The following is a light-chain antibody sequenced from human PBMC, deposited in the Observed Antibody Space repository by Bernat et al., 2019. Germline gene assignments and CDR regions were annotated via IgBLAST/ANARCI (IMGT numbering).Light chain of an antibody. Sequence: DIQMTQSPSSLSASVGDRVTITCRASQSISTYLNWYQQKPGKAPNLLIYAASSLQSGVPSRFSGSGSGTDFTLTISSLQPEDSATYYCQQGYNTPSFGQGTKVDIK. V-gene: IGKV1-39*01. CDR1: QSISTY. J-gene: IGKJ1*01. CDR2: AAS. CDR3: QQGYNTPS.